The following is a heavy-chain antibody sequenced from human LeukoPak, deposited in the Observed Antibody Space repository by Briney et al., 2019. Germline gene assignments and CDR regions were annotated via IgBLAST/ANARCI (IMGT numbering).Heavy chain of an antibody. J-gene: IGHJ4*02. CDR3: AKHYYRSHDY. V-gene: IGHV3-23*01. Sequence: PGGSLRLSCAASGFIFSNYDISWVRQAPGKGLEWVSAITGNGDKTFYADSEKGLFTISRDNSKNSLYLQMNSLRAEDTAIYYCAKHYYRSHDYWGQGTLVTVSS. D-gene: IGHD3-22*01. CDR2: ITGNGDKT. CDR1: GFIFSNYD.